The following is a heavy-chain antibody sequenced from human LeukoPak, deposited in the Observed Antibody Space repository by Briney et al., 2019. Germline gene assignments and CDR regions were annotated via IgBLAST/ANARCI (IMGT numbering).Heavy chain of an antibody. CDR1: GGSFSGYY. CDR2: INHSGST. CDR3: ARNRPSYYYGSGSYFY. V-gene: IGHV4-34*01. J-gene: IGHJ4*02. D-gene: IGHD3-10*01. Sequence: SETLSLTCAVYGGSFSGYYWSWIRQPPGKGLEWIGEINHSGSTNYNPSLKSRVTISVDTSKNQFSLKLSSVTAADTAVYYCARNRPSYYYGSGSYFYWGQGTLGTVSS.